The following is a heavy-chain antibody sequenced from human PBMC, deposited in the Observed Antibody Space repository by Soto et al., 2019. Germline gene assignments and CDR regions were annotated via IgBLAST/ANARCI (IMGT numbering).Heavy chain of an antibody. CDR1: GFTFNNYG. J-gene: IGHJ6*02. V-gene: IGHV3-33*01. CDR3: ARRQIPPPTLGAANARGGMDV. D-gene: IGHD6-13*01. Sequence: QVQLVESGGGVVQPGRSLRLSCAASGFTFNNYGMHWVRQAPGKGLEWLAVIWNDGSNSSYANSVKGRFTISRDNSKNTLYLQKSSLRAEDTAVYYCARRQIPPPTLGAANARGGMDVWGQGTTVTVSS. CDR2: IWNDGSNS.